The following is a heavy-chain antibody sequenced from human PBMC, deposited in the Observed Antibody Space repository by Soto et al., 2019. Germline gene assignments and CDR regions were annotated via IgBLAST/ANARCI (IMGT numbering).Heavy chain of an antibody. CDR2: FYDLDGT. Sequence: DVQLVESGGGLIQPGGSLRLSCAVSGLTVSGKKYVAWVRQAPGKGLEWVSGFYDLDGTYYADSLKGRFTTSGDSSRTIVYLQMNGLRPEDTAVYYCATWHLQEQAYDVWGQGTTVTVSS. CDR1: GLTVSGKKY. CDR3: ATWHLQEQAYDV. V-gene: IGHV3-53*01. J-gene: IGHJ3*01. D-gene: IGHD4-4*01.